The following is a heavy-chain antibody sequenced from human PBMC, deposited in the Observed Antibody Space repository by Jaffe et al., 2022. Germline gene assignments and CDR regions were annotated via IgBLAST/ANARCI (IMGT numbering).Heavy chain of an antibody. CDR2: IYYSGST. CDR1: GGSISSSSYY. Sequence: QLQLQESGPGLVKPSETLSLTCTVSGGSISSSSYYWGWIRQPPGKGLEWIGSIYYSGSTYYNPSLKSRVTISVDTSKNQFSLKLSSVTAADTAVYYCARRPYDFWSGPNDAFDIWGQGTMVTVSS. D-gene: IGHD3-3*01. J-gene: IGHJ3*02. V-gene: IGHV4-39*01. CDR3: ARRPYDFWSGPNDAFDI.